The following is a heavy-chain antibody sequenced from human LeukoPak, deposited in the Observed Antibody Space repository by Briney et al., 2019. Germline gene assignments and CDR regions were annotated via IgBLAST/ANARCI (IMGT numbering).Heavy chain of an antibody. J-gene: IGHJ6*02. V-gene: IGHV1-18*01. D-gene: IGHD3-10*01. CDR3: ARDRVRGAIYDYYYDMDV. Sequence: ASVTVSCTASGYTFTSYGISWVRQAPGQGLEWMGWISAYNGNTNYAQKLQGRVTMTTDTSTSTAYMELRSLRSDDTAVYYCARDRVRGAIYDYYYDMDVWGQGTTVTVSS. CDR2: ISAYNGNT. CDR1: GYTFTSYG.